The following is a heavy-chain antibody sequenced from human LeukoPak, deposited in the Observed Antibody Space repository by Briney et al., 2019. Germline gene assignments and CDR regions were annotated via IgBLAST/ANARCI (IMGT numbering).Heavy chain of an antibody. V-gene: IGHV3-7*05. D-gene: IGHD5-12*01. CDR3: ATASKPRLRLT. Sequence: GRSLRLSCAASVFAFRKHWMISGREAPGEGLEWVGHIKQDASEKRYADSVRGRFTISRDNAQTSLSLQMNSLRAEAPAVYYCATASKPRLRLTWGQGTLVTVSS. CDR1: VFAFRKHW. J-gene: IGHJ5*02. CDR2: IKQDASEK.